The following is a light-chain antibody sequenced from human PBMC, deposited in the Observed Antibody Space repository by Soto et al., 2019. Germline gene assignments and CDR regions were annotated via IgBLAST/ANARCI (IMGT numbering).Light chain of an antibody. CDR1: RSDVGGYNY. Sequence: QSALTQPPSASGSPGQSVAISCTGTRSDVGGYNYVSGYQQHPAKAPKLIIDDVNTPPSGVPDRFSGSKSGNTASLTVSGLQAEDEADYYCSSYAGSSNVFGTGTKVTVL. V-gene: IGLV2-8*01. CDR3: SSYAGSSNV. J-gene: IGLJ1*01. CDR2: DVN.